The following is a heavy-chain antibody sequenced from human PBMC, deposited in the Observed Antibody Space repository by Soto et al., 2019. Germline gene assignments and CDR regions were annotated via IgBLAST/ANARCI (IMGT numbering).Heavy chain of an antibody. D-gene: IGHD3-10*01. CDR1: GFTFSSYG. V-gene: IGHV3-33*01. Sequence: GGSLRLSCAASGFTFSSYGMHWVRQAPGKGLEWVAVIWYDGSNKYYADSVKGRFTISRDNSKNTLYLQMNSLRAEDTAVYYCAREGITMVRGVIRAFDIWGQGTMVTVSS. CDR2: IWYDGSNK. J-gene: IGHJ3*02. CDR3: AREGITMVRGVIRAFDI.